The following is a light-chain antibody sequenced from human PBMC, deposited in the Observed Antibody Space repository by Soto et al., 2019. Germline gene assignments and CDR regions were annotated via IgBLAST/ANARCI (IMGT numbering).Light chain of an antibody. V-gene: IGKV3-15*01. CDR2: GAS. CDR1: QSINSN. J-gene: IGKJ1*01. Sequence: EIVMTQSPVTLSVSPGERATLSCRASQSINSNLAWYQQKPGQAPRLLIYGASTRATGIPARFSGSGSGTDFTLTISRLEPEDFAVYYCQQYGSSGTFGQGTKVDIK. CDR3: QQYGSSGT.